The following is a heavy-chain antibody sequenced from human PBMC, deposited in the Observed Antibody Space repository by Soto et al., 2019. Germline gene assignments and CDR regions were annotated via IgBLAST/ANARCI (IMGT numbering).Heavy chain of an antibody. Sequence: GASVKVSCKASGYTFTSYAMHWVRQAPGQRLEWMGWINAGNGNTKYSQKFQGRVTITRDASASTAYMELSSLRSEDTAVYYCARDGNTIFGDYPLDYWGQGTLVTVSS. D-gene: IGHD3-3*01. J-gene: IGHJ4*02. CDR1: GYTFTSYA. V-gene: IGHV1-3*01. CDR2: INAGNGNT. CDR3: ARDGNTIFGDYPLDY.